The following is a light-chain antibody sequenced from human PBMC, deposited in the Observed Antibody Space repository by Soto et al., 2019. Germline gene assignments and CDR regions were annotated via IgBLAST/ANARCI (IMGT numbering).Light chain of an antibody. CDR3: QQDNTYWT. Sequence: DIQMTQSPSTLSASVGDRVTITCRASEMISTYLAWYQQKPGKAPKLLIYDASNLESGVPSRFSGSGYVTEFTLPISSLQPDDFATYYCQQDNTYWTFGQGTKVEIK. CDR2: DAS. V-gene: IGKV1-5*01. J-gene: IGKJ1*01. CDR1: EMISTY.